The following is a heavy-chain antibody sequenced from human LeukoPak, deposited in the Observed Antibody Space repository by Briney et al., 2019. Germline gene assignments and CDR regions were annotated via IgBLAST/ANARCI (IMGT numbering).Heavy chain of an antibody. V-gene: IGHV3-23*01. CDR1: GFTFSSYA. J-gene: IGHJ4*02. CDR2: ISGSGGST. CDR3: AKSEPDSSSSPYFDY. D-gene: IGHD6-6*01. Sequence: GGSLRLSCAASGFTFSSYAMSWVRQAPGKGLERVSAISGSGGSTYYADSVKGRFTISRDNSKNTLYLQMNSLRAEDTAVYYCAKSEPDSSSSPYFDYWGQGTLVTVPS.